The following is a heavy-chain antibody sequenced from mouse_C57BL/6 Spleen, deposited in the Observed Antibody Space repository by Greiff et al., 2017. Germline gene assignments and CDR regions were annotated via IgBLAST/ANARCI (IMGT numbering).Heavy chain of an antibody. CDR1: GFNIKDYY. Sequence: VQLQQSGAELVKPGASVKLSCTASGFNIKDYYMHWVKQRTEQGLEWIGRIDPEDGETKYAPKFQGKATITADTSSNTAYLQLSSLTSEDTAVYYCARKGGYYGSSQYYFDYWGQGTTLTVSS. CDR3: ARKGGYYGSSQYYFDY. D-gene: IGHD1-1*01. J-gene: IGHJ2*01. CDR2: IDPEDGET. V-gene: IGHV14-2*01.